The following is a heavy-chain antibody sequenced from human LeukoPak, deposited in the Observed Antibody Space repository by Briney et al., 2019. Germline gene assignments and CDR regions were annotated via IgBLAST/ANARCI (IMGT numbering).Heavy chain of an antibody. CDR1: GGSISSSNW. Sequence: KPSETLSLTCAVSGGSISSSNWWSWVRQPPGKGLEWIGEIYHSGSTNYNPSLKSRVTISLDKSKNQFSLKLSSVTAADTAVYYCANRSQGGWTNWFDPWGQGTLVTVSS. D-gene: IGHD6-19*01. V-gene: IGHV4-4*02. CDR3: ANRSQGGWTNWFDP. CDR2: IYHSGST. J-gene: IGHJ5*02.